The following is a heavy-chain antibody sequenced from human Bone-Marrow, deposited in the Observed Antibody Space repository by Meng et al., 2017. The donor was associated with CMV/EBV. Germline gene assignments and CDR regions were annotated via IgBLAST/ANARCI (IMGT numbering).Heavy chain of an antibody. D-gene: IGHD5-18*01. CDR3: ARMPDVAPLQLWYNDAFDI. CDR2: IIPILGIA. V-gene: IGHV1-69*02. J-gene: IGHJ3*02. Sequence: SVKVSCKASGGTFSSYTISWVRQAPGQGLEWMGRIIPILGIANYAQKFQGRVTITADKSTSTAYMELSSLRSEDTAVYYCARMPDVAPLQLWYNDAFDIWGQGTMVTGSS. CDR1: GGTFSSYT.